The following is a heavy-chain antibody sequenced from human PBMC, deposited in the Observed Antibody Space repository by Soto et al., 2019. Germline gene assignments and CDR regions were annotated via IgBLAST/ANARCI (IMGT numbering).Heavy chain of an antibody. Sequence: SETLSLTCAVYGGSFSGYYWSWIRQPPGKGLEWIGEINHSGSTNYNPSLKSRVTISVDTSKNQFSLKLSSVTAADTAVYYCARGLGCSSTSCYDYYYYYMDVWGKGTTVTVSS. J-gene: IGHJ6*03. CDR2: INHSGST. V-gene: IGHV4-34*01. CDR3: ARGLGCSSTSCYDYYYYYMDV. CDR1: GGSFSGYY. D-gene: IGHD2-2*01.